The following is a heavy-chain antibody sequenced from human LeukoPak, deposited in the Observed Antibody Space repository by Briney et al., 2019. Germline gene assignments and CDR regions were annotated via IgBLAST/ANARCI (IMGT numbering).Heavy chain of an antibody. J-gene: IGHJ6*03. Sequence: GGSLRLSCAASGFTFSSYSMNWVRQAPGKGLEWVSSINSNSSYIYYTDSLKGRFTISRDNAKNSLYLQMNSLRAEDTAVYYCARTGDYDFWSAYHFYYYYYMDVWGKGTTVTVSS. CDR2: INSNSSYI. V-gene: IGHV3-21*01. CDR1: GFTFSSYS. D-gene: IGHD3-3*01. CDR3: ARTGDYDFWSAYHFYYYYYMDV.